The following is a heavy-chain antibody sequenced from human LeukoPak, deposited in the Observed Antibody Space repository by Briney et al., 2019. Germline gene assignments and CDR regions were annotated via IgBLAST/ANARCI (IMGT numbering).Heavy chain of an antibody. D-gene: IGHD4-17*01. V-gene: IGHV3-23*01. CDR3: AKDGHDYGDYFGY. CDR2: ITGSGGST. J-gene: IGHJ4*02. CDR1: GFTFSSYA. Sequence: GGSLRLSCAASGFTFSSYAMSWVRQAPGKGLEWVSAITGSGGSTYYADSVKGRFTISRDNSKNTLYLQMNSLRAEDTAVYCCAKDGHDYGDYFGYWGQGTLVTVSS.